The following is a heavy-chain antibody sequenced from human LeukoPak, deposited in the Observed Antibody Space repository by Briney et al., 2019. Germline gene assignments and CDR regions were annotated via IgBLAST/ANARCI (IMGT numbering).Heavy chain of an antibody. Sequence: QTLTLTCTFSGFSLSTSGMCVSWIRQPPGKALEWLARIDWDDDKYYSTSLKTRLTTSKDTSKNQVVLTMTNMDPVDTATYYCARTYGSGSYYVFDYWGQGTLVTVSS. CDR3: ARTYGSGSYYVFDY. D-gene: IGHD3-10*01. V-gene: IGHV2-70*11. CDR1: GFSLSTSGMC. J-gene: IGHJ4*02. CDR2: IDWDDDK.